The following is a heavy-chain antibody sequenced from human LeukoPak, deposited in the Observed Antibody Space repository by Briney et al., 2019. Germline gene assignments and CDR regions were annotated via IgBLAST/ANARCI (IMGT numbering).Heavy chain of an antibody. CDR1: GFTFSIYH. CDR2: IGSSGSYI. D-gene: IGHD6-19*01. CDR3: AKEGSGSHFHYYYYMDV. J-gene: IGHJ6*03. V-gene: IGHV3-21*04. Sequence: GGPLRLSCEVSGFTFSIYHMNWVRQAPGKGLEWVSSIGSSGSYIYYADSLTGRFTISRDNAKNSLYLQMNSLRPEDTALYYCAKEGSGSHFHYYYYMDVWGKGTTVTVSS.